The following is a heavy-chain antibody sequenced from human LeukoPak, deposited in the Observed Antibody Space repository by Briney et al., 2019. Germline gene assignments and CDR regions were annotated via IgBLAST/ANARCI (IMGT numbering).Heavy chain of an antibody. Sequence: PGGSLRLSCAASGFTVSSNYMSWVRQAPGKGLEWVSVIYSGGSTYYADSVKGRFTISRDNSKNTLFLQMNSLRAEDTAVYYCARDGALDIVVVPAATDYYYYMDVWGKGTTVTVSS. D-gene: IGHD2-2*03. CDR1: GFTVSSNY. CDR3: ARDGALDIVVVPAATDYYYYMDV. J-gene: IGHJ6*03. CDR2: IYSGGST. V-gene: IGHV3-53*01.